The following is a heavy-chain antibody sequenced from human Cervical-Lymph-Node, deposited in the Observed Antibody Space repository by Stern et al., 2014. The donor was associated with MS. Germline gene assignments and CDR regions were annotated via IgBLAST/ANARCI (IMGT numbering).Heavy chain of an antibody. CDR1: GYSFTIYY. Sequence: EEQLEESGAEVKKPGESLKISCKLSGYSFTIYYIAWVRQMPGKGLEWMGVIYPYDSDTTYSPSFQGQVTISADKSITTAYLQWSSLRASDTAMYYCARHVQGFDYWGQGTLVTVSS. CDR2: IYPYDSDT. J-gene: IGHJ4*02. V-gene: IGHV5-51*01. CDR3: ARHVQGFDY.